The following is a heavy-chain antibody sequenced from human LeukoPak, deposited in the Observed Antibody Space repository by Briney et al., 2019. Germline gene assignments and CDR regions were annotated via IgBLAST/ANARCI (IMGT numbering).Heavy chain of an antibody. CDR2: ISGSGVST. D-gene: IGHD4-11*01. CDR1: GFTFSSYA. J-gene: IGHJ6*02. Sequence: GGSLRLSCAASGFTFSSYAMSWVRQAPGKGLEWVSGISGSGVSTYYAGSVKGRFTISRDNSKNTLFLQMNSLRAEDTAEYYCARGFTSTVVRMDVWGQGTTVTVSS. CDR3: ARGFTSTVVRMDV. V-gene: IGHV3-23*01.